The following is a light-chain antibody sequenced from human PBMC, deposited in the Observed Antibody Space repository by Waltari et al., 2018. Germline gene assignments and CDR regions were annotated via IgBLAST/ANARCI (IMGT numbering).Light chain of an antibody. V-gene: IGLV1-44*01. CDR1: SSNIGSNP. CDR2: NDD. Sequence: QSVLTQPPSASGAPGQRVTITCSIGSSNIGSNPVHWYQQFPGTAPKLPMCNDDQRASGVPGRFSGSRSVTSASLAISGLQSEDEATYYCAAWDDTLKGLFGGGTTLTVL. J-gene: IGLJ3*02. CDR3: AAWDDTLKGL.